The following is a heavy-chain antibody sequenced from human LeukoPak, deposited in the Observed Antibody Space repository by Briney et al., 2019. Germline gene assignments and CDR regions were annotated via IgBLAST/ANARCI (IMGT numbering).Heavy chain of an antibody. Sequence: PGGSLRLSCAASGFTFSYYAMSWVRQAPGKGLEWVSSMSGSGGGTYYADFVKGRFTISRDSSKNTLYLQVNSLRAEDTAVYYCAKVRTGHFFDYWGQGTLVTVSS. CDR3: AKVRTGHFFDY. CDR1: GFTFSYYA. D-gene: IGHD3/OR15-3a*01. J-gene: IGHJ4*02. V-gene: IGHV3-23*01. CDR2: MSGSGGGT.